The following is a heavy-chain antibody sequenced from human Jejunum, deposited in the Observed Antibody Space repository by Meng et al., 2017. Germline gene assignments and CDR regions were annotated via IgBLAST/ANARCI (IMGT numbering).Heavy chain of an antibody. D-gene: IGHD1-26*01. CDR1: GNSVSNNNVA. J-gene: IGHJ4*02. CDR2: TYYRSKWYI. Sequence: VQLQQSGPGLVRPSQAISLTCAISGNSVSNNNVAWNWIRQSPSRGLEWLGRTYYRSKWYIDYAVSVKSRITINPDTSKNQFSLHLNSVTPEDTAVYYCAGGGLVRSTRGYFDYWGQGTLVTVSS. CDR3: AGGGLVRSTRGYFDY. V-gene: IGHV6-1*01.